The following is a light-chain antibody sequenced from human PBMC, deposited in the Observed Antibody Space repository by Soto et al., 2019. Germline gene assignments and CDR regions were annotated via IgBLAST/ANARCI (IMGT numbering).Light chain of an antibody. CDR2: DAS. V-gene: IGKV3-11*01. CDR3: QQRSNWIT. J-gene: IGKJ5*01. CDR1: QSVSSY. Sequence: VLTQSPATLSLSPGESATLSCRASQSVSSYLAWYQQKPGQAPRLLIYDASNRATGIPARFSGSGSGTDFTLTISSLEPEDFAVYYCQQRSNWITFGQGTRLETK.